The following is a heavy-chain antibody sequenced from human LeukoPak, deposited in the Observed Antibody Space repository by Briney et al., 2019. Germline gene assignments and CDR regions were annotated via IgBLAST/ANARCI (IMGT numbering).Heavy chain of an antibody. CDR3: ARVGYYYDSSGSFFDY. J-gene: IGHJ4*02. Sequence: SSETLSLTCTVSGGSISSYYWSWIRQPPGKGLEWIGYIYYSGSTNYNPSLKSRVTISVDTSKNQFSLKLSSVTAADTAVYYCARVGYYYDSSGSFFDYWGQGTLVTVSS. V-gene: IGHV4-59*12. CDR2: IYYSGST. CDR1: GGSISSYY. D-gene: IGHD3-22*01.